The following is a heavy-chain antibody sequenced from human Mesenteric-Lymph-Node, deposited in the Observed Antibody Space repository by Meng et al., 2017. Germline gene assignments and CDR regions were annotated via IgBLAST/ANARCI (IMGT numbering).Heavy chain of an antibody. CDR1: GGSISSSNW. CDR2: IYHSGST. V-gene: IGHV4-4*02. J-gene: IGHJ4*02. CDR3: ASGRKYCSSTSCYGQFDY. Sequence: QVPVQESCAGLVKPSRALSRICAVSGGSISSSNWWSWVRQPPGKVLEWIGEIYHSGSTNYNPSLKSRVTISVDKSKNQFSLKLSSVTAADTAVYYCASGRKYCSSTSCYGQFDYWGQGTLVTVSS. D-gene: IGHD2-2*01.